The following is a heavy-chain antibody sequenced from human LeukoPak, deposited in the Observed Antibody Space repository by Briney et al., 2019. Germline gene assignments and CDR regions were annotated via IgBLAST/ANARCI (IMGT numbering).Heavy chain of an antibody. CDR2: ITGSGGIT. CDR1: GFTFSNYA. V-gene: IGHV3-23*01. J-gene: IGHJ4*02. CDR3: AKWGDYDVLTGYYDPDY. Sequence: GGSLRLSCVASGFTFSNYAMSWVRQAPGKGLEWVSAITGSGGITYYADSVKGRFTISRDNSKNTLYLQMNSLRAEDTAVYYCAKWGDYDVLTGYYDPDYWGRGTLVTVSS. D-gene: IGHD3-9*01.